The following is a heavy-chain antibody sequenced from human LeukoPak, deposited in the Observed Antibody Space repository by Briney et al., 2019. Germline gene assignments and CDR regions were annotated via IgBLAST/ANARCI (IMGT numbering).Heavy chain of an antibody. V-gene: IGHV4-59*01. Sequence: KSSETLSLTCTVSGGSISSYYWSWIRQPPGKGLEWIGYIYYSGSTNCNPSLKSRVTISVDTSKNQFSLKLSSVTAADTAVYYCARSQGTRYDFWSGYPTHYFDYWGQGTLVTVSS. CDR2: IYYSGST. CDR3: ARSQGTRYDFWSGYPTHYFDY. CDR1: GGSISSYY. D-gene: IGHD3-3*01. J-gene: IGHJ4*02.